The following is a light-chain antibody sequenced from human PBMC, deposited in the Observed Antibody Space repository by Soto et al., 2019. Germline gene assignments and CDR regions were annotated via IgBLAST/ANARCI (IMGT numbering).Light chain of an antibody. Sequence: PPASVSGSPGQSITISCTGTSSDAGDSNYVSWYQQQPGKAHNLMIYEVSNRPSGVSNRLSSSKSGNTAYLKIYGLQAEDEADYYCSSYTSSSPLLYVFGTGTKVTVL. CDR1: SSDAGDSNY. J-gene: IGLJ1*01. CDR2: EVS. CDR3: SSYTSSSPLLYV. V-gene: IGLV2-14*01.